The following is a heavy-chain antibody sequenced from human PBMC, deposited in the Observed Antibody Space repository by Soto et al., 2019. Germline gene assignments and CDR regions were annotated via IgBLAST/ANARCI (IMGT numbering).Heavy chain of an antibody. CDR1: GYSISSGYY. V-gene: IGHV4-38-2*01. CDR2: IYHSGRT. D-gene: IGHD1-26*01. Sequence: KPSETLSLTCAVSGYSISSGYYWGWIRQPPGKGLEWIGSIYHSGRTYYNPSLKSRLTISLDTSKNQFSLKLTSVTAADTALYFCATTSGSFPYRGQGTLVTVSS. CDR3: ATTSGSFPY. J-gene: IGHJ4*02.